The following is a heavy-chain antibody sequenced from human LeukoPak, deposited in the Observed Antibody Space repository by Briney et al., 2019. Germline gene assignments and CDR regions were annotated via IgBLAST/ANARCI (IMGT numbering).Heavy chain of an antibody. CDR3: ARVPGVYYDRLTGYGSGWFDP. J-gene: IGHJ5*02. V-gene: IGHV4-39*07. Sequence: SETLSLTCTVSGGSISSSSTCWGWIRQPPGKGLEWIGIIYFSGSTYYNPSLKSRVTVSVDKSKNQVFLKLSSVTAADTAVYYCARVPGVYYDRLTGYGSGWFDPWGQGTLVTVSS. CDR1: GGSISSSSTC. CDR2: IYFSGST. D-gene: IGHD3-9*01.